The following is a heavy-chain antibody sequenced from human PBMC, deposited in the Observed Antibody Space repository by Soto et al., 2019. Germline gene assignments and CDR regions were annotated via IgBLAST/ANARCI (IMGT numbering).Heavy chain of an antibody. J-gene: IGHJ4*02. CDR2: ISYDGTNK. V-gene: IGHV3-30-3*01. D-gene: IGHD2-2*01. CDR1: GFTLSSYA. CDR3: ARESIVVVPAASVLCDY. Sequence: PGGSLRLSCSASGFTLSSYATHWVRQAPGKGLEWVAVISYDGTNKYYADSVKGRFTMSRDNSKNTLYLQMNSLRAEDTAVYYCARESIVVVPAASVLCDYWGQGTLVTVSS.